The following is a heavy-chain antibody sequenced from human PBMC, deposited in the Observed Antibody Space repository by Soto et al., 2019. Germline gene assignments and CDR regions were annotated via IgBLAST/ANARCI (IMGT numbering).Heavy chain of an antibody. Sequence: ASVKVSCKASGYRFTSYGISWVRQAPGQGLEWLGWISAYDDNTKYAQTLQGRASMSTDTSTNTAYMELRSLRSDDTAMYYCARGGYYDSSGSRNYHYYGMNVWGQGTTVTVSS. J-gene: IGHJ6*02. CDR1: GYRFTSYG. CDR3: ARGGYYDSSGSRNYHYYGMNV. D-gene: IGHD3-22*01. CDR2: ISAYDDNT. V-gene: IGHV1-18*01.